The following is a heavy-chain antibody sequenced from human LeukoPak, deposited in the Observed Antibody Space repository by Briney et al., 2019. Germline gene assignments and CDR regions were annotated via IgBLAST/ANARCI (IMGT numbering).Heavy chain of an antibody. CDR1: GGSISSSNW. D-gene: IGHD6-19*01. Sequence: KPSETLSLTCAVSGGSISSSNWWSWVRQPPGKGLEWIGEIHHSGSTNYNPSLKSRVTISVDKSKNQFSLKLSSVTAADTAVYYCASQLHGSGWLERGYFDYWGQGTLVTVSS. J-gene: IGHJ4*02. CDR3: ASQLHGSGWLERGYFDY. V-gene: IGHV4-4*02. CDR2: IHHSGST.